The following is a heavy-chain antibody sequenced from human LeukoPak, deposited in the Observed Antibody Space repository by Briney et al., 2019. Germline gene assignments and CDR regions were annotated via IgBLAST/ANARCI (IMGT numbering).Heavy chain of an antibody. CDR1: GGSISSGGYY. CDR3: ARLGVGKNWFDP. D-gene: IGHD2-8*01. J-gene: IGHJ5*02. CDR2: IYHSGST. Sequence: SQTLSLICTVSGGSISSGGYYWSWIRQPPGKGLEWIGYIYHSGSTYYNPSLKSRVTISVDRSKNQFSLKLSSVTAADTAVYYCARLGVGKNWFDPWGQGTLVTVSS. V-gene: IGHV4-30-2*01.